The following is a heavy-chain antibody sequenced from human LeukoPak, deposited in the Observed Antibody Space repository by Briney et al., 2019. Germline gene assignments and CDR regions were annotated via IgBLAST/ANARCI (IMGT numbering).Heavy chain of an antibody. Sequence: GGSLRLSCAASGFTFSSYSMNWVCQAPGKGLEWVSSISSSSSYIYYADSVKGRFTISRDNAKNSLYLQMNSLRAEDTAVYYCARGVYDFWSGYYPFDYWGQGTLVTVSS. CDR1: GFTFSSYS. D-gene: IGHD3-3*01. J-gene: IGHJ4*02. CDR3: ARGVYDFWSGYYPFDY. V-gene: IGHV3-21*01. CDR2: ISSSSSYI.